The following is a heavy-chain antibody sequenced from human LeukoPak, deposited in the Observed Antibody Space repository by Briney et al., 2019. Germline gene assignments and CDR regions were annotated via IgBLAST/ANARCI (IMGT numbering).Heavy chain of an antibody. J-gene: IGHJ6*03. Sequence: GGSLRLSCAASGFTFSSYSMNWVRQAPGKGLEWVSSISSSSSYIYYADSVKGRFTISRDNAKNSLYLQMNSLRAEDTAVYYCAKDWRRIVVVGPITRHGNYMDVWGEGTTVTISS. CDR1: GFTFSSYS. V-gene: IGHV3-21*01. D-gene: IGHD2-15*01. CDR2: ISSSSSYI. CDR3: AKDWRRIVVVGPITRHGNYMDV.